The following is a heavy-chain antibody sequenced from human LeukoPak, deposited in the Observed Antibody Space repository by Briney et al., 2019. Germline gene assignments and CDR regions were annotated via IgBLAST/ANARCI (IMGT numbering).Heavy chain of an antibody. CDR3: ARMVRGVIISWDYFDY. D-gene: IGHD3-10*01. CDR2: DYCGGNT. Sequence: KPSETLSLTCTVSGFSVTTDSYCWGWIRQPPGKGLEWIGYDYCGGNTNYNPSLKSRVTISVDTSKNQFSLKLSSVTAADTAVYYCARMVRGVIISWDYFDYWGQGTLVTVSS. J-gene: IGHJ4*02. CDR1: GFSVTTDSYC. V-gene: IGHV4-61*01.